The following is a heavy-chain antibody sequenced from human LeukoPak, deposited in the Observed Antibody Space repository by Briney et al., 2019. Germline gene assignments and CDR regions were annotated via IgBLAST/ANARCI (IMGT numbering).Heavy chain of an antibody. Sequence: YIYYSGSTNYNPSLKSRVTISVDTSKNQCSLKLSSVTAAGTAVYYCTPLDSRYGNGPFDYWGQGTLVTVSS. D-gene: IGHD4-4*01. CDR2: IYYSGST. J-gene: IGHJ4*02. CDR3: TPLDSRYGNGPFDY. V-gene: IGHV4-59*08.